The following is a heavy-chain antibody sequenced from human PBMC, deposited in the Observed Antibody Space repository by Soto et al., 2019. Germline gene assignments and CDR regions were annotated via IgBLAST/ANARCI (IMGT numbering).Heavy chain of an antibody. V-gene: IGHV1-2*02. J-gene: IGHJ4*01. CDR2: INPNSGGT. Sequence: SVKVSCKASGYTFTGYYMHWVRQAPGQGLEWMGWINPNSGGTNYAQKFQGRVTMTRDTSISTAYMELSRLRSDDTAVYYCTRTRYSSGLQSYFDYWCYETLV. CDR3: TRTRYSSGLQSYFDY. CDR1: GYTFTGYY. D-gene: IGHD2-15*01.